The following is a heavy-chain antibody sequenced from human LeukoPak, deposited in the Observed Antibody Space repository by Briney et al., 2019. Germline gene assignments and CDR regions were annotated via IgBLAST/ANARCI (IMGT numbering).Heavy chain of an antibody. CDR2: TYYRSEWYS. Sequence: SQTLSLTCAISGDSVSSNSAAWNWIRQSPSRGLEWLGRTYYRSEWYSDSAVSVKSRITINPDTSKNQFSLQLNSVTPEDTAVYYCARGVTEYPSFDYWGQGTLVTVSS. CDR3: ARGVTEYPSFDY. D-gene: IGHD1-14*01. V-gene: IGHV6-1*01. CDR1: GDSVSSNSAA. J-gene: IGHJ4*02.